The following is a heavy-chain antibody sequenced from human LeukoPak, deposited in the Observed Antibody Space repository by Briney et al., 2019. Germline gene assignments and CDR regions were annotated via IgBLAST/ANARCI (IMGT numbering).Heavy chain of an antibody. D-gene: IGHD2/OR15-2a*01. CDR2: ISYDGSNQ. CDR3: ARDRLRAFYYFDS. Sequence: PGRSLRLSCAASGFTFSSYGMHWGRQAPGKGLEWLAFISYDGSNQNYADSVKGRFTISRDNSKNTVYLQQSSLRAEDTAVYYCARDRLRAFYYFDSWGQGTLVTVSS. CDR1: GFTFSSYG. J-gene: IGHJ4*02. V-gene: IGHV3-30*03.